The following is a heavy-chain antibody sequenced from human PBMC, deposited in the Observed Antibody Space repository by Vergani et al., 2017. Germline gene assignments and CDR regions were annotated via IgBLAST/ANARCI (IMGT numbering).Heavy chain of an antibody. CDR1: GFTFSSYA. V-gene: IGHV3-64*01. CDR2: ISSNGGST. Sequence: EVQLVESGGGLVQPGGSLRLSCAASGFTFSSYAMHWVRQAPGKGLEYVSAISSNGGSTYYANSVKGRFTISRDNSKNTLYLQMGSLRAEDMAVYYCARGFSGSYQRYYCDYWGQGTLVTVSS. J-gene: IGHJ4*02. D-gene: IGHD1-26*01. CDR3: ARGFSGSYQRYYCDY.